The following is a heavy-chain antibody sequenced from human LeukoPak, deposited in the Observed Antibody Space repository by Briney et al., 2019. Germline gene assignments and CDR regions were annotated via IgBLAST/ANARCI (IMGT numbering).Heavy chain of an antibody. CDR2: IIPILGIA. Sequence: ASVKVSCKASGYTFTDYYMHWVRQAPGQGLEWMGRIIPILGIANYAQKFQGRVTITADKSTSTAYMELSSLRSEDTAVYYCARGVKMATINPFDYWGQGTLVTVSS. CDR1: GYTFTDYY. CDR3: ARGVKMATINPFDY. J-gene: IGHJ4*02. V-gene: IGHV1-69*04. D-gene: IGHD5-24*01.